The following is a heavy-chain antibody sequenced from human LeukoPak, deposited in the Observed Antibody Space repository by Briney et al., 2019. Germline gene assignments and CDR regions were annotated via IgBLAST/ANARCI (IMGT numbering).Heavy chain of an antibody. J-gene: IGHJ3*02. CDR2: IYPGDSDT. Sequence: GESLKISCKGSGYSFTRYWIGWVRQMPGKGLEWMGIIYPGDSDTRYSPSFQGQVTISADKSISTAYLQWSSLKASDTAMYYCSRGSPHYFDSSGYSDAFDIWGQGTMVTVSS. CDR1: GYSFTRYW. D-gene: IGHD3-22*01. V-gene: IGHV5-51*01. CDR3: SRGSPHYFDSSGYSDAFDI.